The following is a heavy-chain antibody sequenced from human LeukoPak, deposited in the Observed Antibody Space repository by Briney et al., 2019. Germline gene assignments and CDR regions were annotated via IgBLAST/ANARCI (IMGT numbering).Heavy chain of an antibody. D-gene: IGHD3-22*01. J-gene: IGHJ4*02. CDR2: IYPNNSDS. CDR1: GYTFTNYW. Sequence: RGESLQISCQGSGYTFTNYWVGWVRQMPGKGLEWMGTIYPNNSDSRYNPSFRGQVTISVDRSITTAYLLWKSLKASDTAIYYCALSNEAFDSAGYFDYWGQGTLVTVSS. V-gene: IGHV5-51*01. CDR3: ALSNEAFDSAGYFDY.